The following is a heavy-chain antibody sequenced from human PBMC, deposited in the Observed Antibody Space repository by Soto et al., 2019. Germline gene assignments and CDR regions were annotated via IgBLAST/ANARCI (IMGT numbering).Heavy chain of an antibody. J-gene: IGHJ5*01. CDR1: GFTFSGYT. Sequence: PGGSLRLSCAASGFTFSGYTMNWVRQAPGKGLEWVSCISSSSSTIYYADSVKGRFTISRDNAKNSLFLLMNNLRAEDTAVYYCARGGSCSSISCPWTTWIDTRGQRTLVTVSS. CDR3: ARGGSCSSISCPWTTWIDT. V-gene: IGHV3-48*04. D-gene: IGHD2-2*01. CDR2: ISSSSSTI.